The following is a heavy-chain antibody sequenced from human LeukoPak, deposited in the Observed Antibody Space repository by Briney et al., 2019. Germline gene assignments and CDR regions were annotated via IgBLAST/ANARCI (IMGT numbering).Heavy chain of an antibody. J-gene: IGHJ4*02. CDR3: ARGGRLAPGMFEH. V-gene: IGHV4-34*01. Sequence: SETLSLTCAVYGGSFSDYYWSWIRQTPGKGLEWIGEIKHSGVSNYNPSLKSRATISVDTSKNQFSLELNSATAADTAVYFCARGGRLAPGMFEHWGQGTLVIVSS. D-gene: IGHD6-13*01. CDR1: GGSFSDYY. CDR2: IKHSGVS.